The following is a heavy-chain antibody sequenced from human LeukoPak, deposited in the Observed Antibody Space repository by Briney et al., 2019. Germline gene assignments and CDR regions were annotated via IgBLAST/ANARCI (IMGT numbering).Heavy chain of an antibody. CDR3: ARRGYSGYDIKPFDY. V-gene: IGHV4-34*01. CDR1: GGSFSGYY. D-gene: IGHD5-12*01. CDR2: INHSGST. Sequence: PSETLSLTCAVYGGSFSGYYWSWIRQPPGKGLEWIGEINHSGSTNYNPSLKSRVTISVDTSKNQFSLKLSSVTAVDTAVYYCARRGYSGYDIKPFDYWGQGTLVTVSS. J-gene: IGHJ4*02.